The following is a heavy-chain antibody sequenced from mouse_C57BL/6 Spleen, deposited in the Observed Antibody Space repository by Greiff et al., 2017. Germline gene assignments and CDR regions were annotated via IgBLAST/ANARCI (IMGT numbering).Heavy chain of an antibody. Sequence: VQLQQPGAELVKPGASVKVSCKASGYTFTSYWMHWVKQRPGQGLEWIGRIHPSDSDTNYNQKFKGKATLTVDKSSSTAYMQLSSLTSEDSAVYYCATPFYGNYDYYAMDYWGQGTSVTVSS. J-gene: IGHJ4*01. V-gene: IGHV1-74*01. CDR3: ATPFYGNYDYYAMDY. D-gene: IGHD2-10*01. CDR1: GYTFTSYW. CDR2: IHPSDSDT.